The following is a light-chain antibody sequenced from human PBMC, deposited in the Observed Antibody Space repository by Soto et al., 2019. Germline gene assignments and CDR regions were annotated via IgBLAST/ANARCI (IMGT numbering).Light chain of an antibody. V-gene: IGKV1-5*01. Sequence: IHMTHSPSTLAASLGDIVTITFRAIHSISSWLAWYQQKPVKSPKVLIFDASSLESGVPSRFSGSGSATEFTLTISSLQPDDFATYYCQQYSTYPWTFGQGTKVDIK. CDR2: DAS. J-gene: IGKJ1*01. CDR1: HSISSW. CDR3: QQYSTYPWT.